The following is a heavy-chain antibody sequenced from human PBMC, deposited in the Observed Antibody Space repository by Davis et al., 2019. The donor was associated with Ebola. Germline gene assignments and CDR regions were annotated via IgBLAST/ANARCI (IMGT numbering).Heavy chain of an antibody. V-gene: IGHV1-2*04. CDR2: INPNSGGT. CDR3: ARDSIPLLKFNWFDP. CDR1: GYTFTGYY. J-gene: IGHJ5*02. D-gene: IGHD2-21*02. Sequence: ASVKVSCKASGYTFTGYYMHWVRQAPGQGLEWMGWINPNSGGTNYAQKFQGWVTMTRDTSTSTVYMELSSLRSEDTAVYYCARDSIPLLKFNWFDPWGQGTLVTVSS.